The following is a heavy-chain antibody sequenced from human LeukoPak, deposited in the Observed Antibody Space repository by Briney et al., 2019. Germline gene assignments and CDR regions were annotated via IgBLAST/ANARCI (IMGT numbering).Heavy chain of an antibody. V-gene: IGHV1-2*02. J-gene: IGHJ4*02. CDR1: GYTFTGYY. D-gene: IGHD6-25*01. Sequence: VASVKVSCKASGYTFTGYYMHWVRQAPGQGLEWMGWINPNSGGTNYAQKFQGRVTMTRDTSISTAYMGLSRLRSDDTAVYCCARFSDFDYWGQGTLVTVSS. CDR3: ARFSDFDY. CDR2: INPNSGGT.